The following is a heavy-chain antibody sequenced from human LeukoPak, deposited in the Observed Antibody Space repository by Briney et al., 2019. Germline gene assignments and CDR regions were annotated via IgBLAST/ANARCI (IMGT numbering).Heavy chain of an antibody. CDR2: ISSSGSTI. Sequence: LSLTCTVSGGSISSSSYYMSWIRQAPGKGLEWVSYISSSGSTIYYADSVKGRFTISRDNAKNSLYLQMNSLRAEDTAVYYCARGAMDDAFDIWGQGTMVTVSS. CDR1: GGSISSSSYY. J-gene: IGHJ3*02. CDR3: ARGAMDDAFDI. V-gene: IGHV3-11*01. D-gene: IGHD2-2*01.